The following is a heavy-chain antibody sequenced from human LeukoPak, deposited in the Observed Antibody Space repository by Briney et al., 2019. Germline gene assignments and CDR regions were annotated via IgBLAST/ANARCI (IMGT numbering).Heavy chain of an antibody. D-gene: IGHD1-26*01. CDR3: ATDSSIYSGSPLDLGV. CDR1: GYTLTELS. CDR2: FDPEDGET. Sequence: ASVKVSCTVSGYTLTELSMHWVRQAPGKGLEWMGGFDPEDGETIYAQKFQGRVTMTEDTSTDTAYMELSSLRSEDTAVYYCATDSSIYSGSPLDLGVWGKGTTVTVSS. J-gene: IGHJ6*04. V-gene: IGHV1-24*01.